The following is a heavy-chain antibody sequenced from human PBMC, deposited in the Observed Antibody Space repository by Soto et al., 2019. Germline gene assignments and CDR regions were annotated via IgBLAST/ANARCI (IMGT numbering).Heavy chain of an antibody. CDR2: IKSKTDGGTT. J-gene: IGHJ6*03. V-gene: IGHV3-15*01. D-gene: IGHD2-2*03. CDR1: GFTFSNAW. CDR3: TTVDTGYCSSTSCYAPYYMDV. Sequence: GGSVRLSCAASGFTFSNAWMSWFRQAPGKGLEWVGRIKSKTDGGTTDYAAPVKGRFTISRDDSKNTLYLQMNSLKTEDTAVYYCTTVDTGYCSSTSCYAPYYMDVWGKGTTVTVSS.